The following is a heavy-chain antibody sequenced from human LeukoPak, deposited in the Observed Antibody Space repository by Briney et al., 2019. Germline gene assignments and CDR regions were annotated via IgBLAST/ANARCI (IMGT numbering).Heavy chain of an antibody. CDR3: ARKYINSWSFDF. Sequence: AGGSLRLSCAASTFTFSNYGMHWVRQAPGKGLEWLAFIQYDGSDKYYADSVKGRFTISRDNSKNTLYLQMNSLRAEDTAVYYCARKYINSWSFDFWGLGILVTVSS. J-gene: IGHJ4*02. V-gene: IGHV3-30*12. D-gene: IGHD6-13*01. CDR1: TFTFSNYG. CDR2: IQYDGSDK.